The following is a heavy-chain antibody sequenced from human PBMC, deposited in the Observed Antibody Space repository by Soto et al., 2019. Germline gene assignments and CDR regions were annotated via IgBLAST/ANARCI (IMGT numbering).Heavy chain of an antibody. D-gene: IGHD1-7*01. V-gene: IGHV1-3*01. CDR1: GYTFTTYA. CDR3: ARDCRRLNYHVALPHYDY. CDR2: VNAGNRET. Sequence: QVQLVQSGAEVKKPGASVRVSCETSGYTFTTYAIHWVRQAPGQRLEWMGWVNAGNRETRYSEKFQDRVTITRDTYANSAYLELSSLRTEDTGVYDCARDCRRLNYHVALPHYDYWGQGTLVTVSS. J-gene: IGHJ4*02.